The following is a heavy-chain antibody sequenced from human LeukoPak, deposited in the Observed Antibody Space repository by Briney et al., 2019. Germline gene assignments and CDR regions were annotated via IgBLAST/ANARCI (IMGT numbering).Heavy chain of an antibody. CDR2: IRSSSET. V-gene: IGHV3-48*01. J-gene: IGHJ6*02. D-gene: IGHD3-9*01. CDR3: AREAVLRYFDWSTYGMDV. Sequence: GGSLRLSCAASGFIFSQYSMNWVRQAPGKGLEWVSHIRSSSETFYADSVKGRFTISRDNSKNTLYLQMNSLRAEDTAVYYCAREAVLRYFDWSTYGMDVWGQGTTVTVSS. CDR1: GFIFSQYS.